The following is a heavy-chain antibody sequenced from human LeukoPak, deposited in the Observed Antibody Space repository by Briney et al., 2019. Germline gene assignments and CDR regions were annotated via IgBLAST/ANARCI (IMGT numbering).Heavy chain of an antibody. D-gene: IGHD6-19*01. V-gene: IGHV6-1*01. CDR3: ARGQQWLDDAFDI. CDR1: GDSVSINSAA. J-gene: IGHJ3*02. Sequence: SQTLSLTCAISGDSVSINSAAWNWIRQSPSGGLEWLGRTYYRSKWYNDYAVSVKSRITINPNTSKNQFSLQLNSVTPEDTAVYYCARGQQWLDDAFDIWGQGTMVTVSS. CDR2: TYYRSKWYN.